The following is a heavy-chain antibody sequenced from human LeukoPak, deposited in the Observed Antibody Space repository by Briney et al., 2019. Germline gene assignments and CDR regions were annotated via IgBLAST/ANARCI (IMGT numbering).Heavy chain of an antibody. CDR2: IDSSDSYT. D-gene: IGHD2-15*01. Sequence: GESLKISCQGSGYSFTSYWIWWGRRMPGRGLEWMVRIDSSDSYTNYNPSFQGRVTISADRSISPAFLQWSSLKASDTAMYYCARHSFVHCSGGSCYSMGYWGQGTLVTVSS. CDR1: GYSFTSYW. CDR3: ARHSFVHCSGGSCYSMGY. V-gene: IGHV5-10-1*01. J-gene: IGHJ4*02.